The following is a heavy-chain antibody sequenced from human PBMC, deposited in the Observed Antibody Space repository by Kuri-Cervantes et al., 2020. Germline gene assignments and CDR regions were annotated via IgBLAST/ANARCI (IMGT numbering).Heavy chain of an antibody. Sequence: GGSLRLSCAASGFTFSSYGMHWVRQAPGKGLEWVAFIRYDGSNKYYADSVKGRFTISGDNSKNTLYLQMNSLRAEDTAVYYCAKAGYSSIPYWYFDLWGRGTLVTVSS. D-gene: IGHD6-13*01. J-gene: IGHJ2*01. CDR1: GFTFSSYG. CDR2: IRYDGSNK. CDR3: AKAGYSSIPYWYFDL. V-gene: IGHV3-30*02.